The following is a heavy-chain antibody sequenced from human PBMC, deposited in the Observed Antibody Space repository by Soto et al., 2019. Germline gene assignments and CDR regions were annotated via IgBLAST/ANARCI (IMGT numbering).Heavy chain of an antibody. D-gene: IGHD4-17*01. V-gene: IGHV5-51*01. J-gene: IGHJ6*02. CDR1: GYSFTSYW. CDR2: IYPGDSDT. CDR3: ARGMATVTTWYYGMDV. Sequence: GESPTVSGKVSGYSFTSYWIGWVRQMPGKGLEWMGIIYPGDSDTRYSPSFQGQVTISADKSISTAYLQWSSLKASDTAMYYCARGMATVTTWYYGMDVWGQGTTVTVSS.